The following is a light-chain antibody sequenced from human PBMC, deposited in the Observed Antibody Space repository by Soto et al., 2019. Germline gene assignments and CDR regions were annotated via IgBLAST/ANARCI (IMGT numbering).Light chain of an antibody. CDR1: SSDVGSYNL. J-gene: IGLJ1*01. V-gene: IGLV2-23*02. CDR3: CSYAGISTFYV. Sequence: QSALTQPASVSGSPGQSITISCTGTSSDVGSYNLVSWYQQHPGKAPKLMIYGVNKRPSGVSNRFSGSKSGNTASLTISGLQAEDEADYYCCSYAGISTFYVFGTGPKLNVL. CDR2: GVN.